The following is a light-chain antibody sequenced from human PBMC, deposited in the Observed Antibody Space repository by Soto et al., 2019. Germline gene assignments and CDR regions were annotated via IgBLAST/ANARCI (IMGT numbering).Light chain of an antibody. CDR2: DAS. CDR1: QSVSSN. J-gene: IGKJ1*01. V-gene: IGKV3D-15*01. CDR3: QQRTSWPPWT. Sequence: EIVMTQSPATLSVSPGERATLSCRASQSVSSNLAWYQQRPGQAPRLLMFDASTRATGIPARFSGSGSGTEFTLIISSLQSEDFAVYYCQQRTSWPPWTFGQGTKVEIK.